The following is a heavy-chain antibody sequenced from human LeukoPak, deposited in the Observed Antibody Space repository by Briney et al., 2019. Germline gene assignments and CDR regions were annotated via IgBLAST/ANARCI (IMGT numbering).Heavy chain of an antibody. D-gene: IGHD3-9*01. CDR3: ARDIDPYFDWFLPQVDY. CDR2: IKQDGSEK. V-gene: IGHV3-7*01. CDR1: GFTFSSYE. J-gene: IGHJ4*02. Sequence: GGSLRLSCAASGFTFSSYEMNWVRQAPGKGLEWVANIKQDGSEKYYVDSVTGRFTISRDNAKNSLYLQMNSLRAEDTAVYYCARDIDPYFDWFLPQVDYWGQGTLVTVSS.